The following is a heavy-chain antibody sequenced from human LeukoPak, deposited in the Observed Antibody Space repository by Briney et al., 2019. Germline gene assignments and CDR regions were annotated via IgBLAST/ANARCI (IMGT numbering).Heavy chain of an antibody. J-gene: IGHJ6*02. CDR2: MNPNSGNT. CDR3: ARAGGYCSGGSCYYEPYYYYGMDV. V-gene: IGHV1-8*01. Sequence: GESLKISCKASGYTFTSYDINWVRQATGQGLEWMGWMNPNSGNTGYAQKFQGRVTMTRNTSISTAYMELSSLRSEDTAVYYCARAGGYCSGGSCYYEPYYYYGMDVWGQGTTVTVSS. CDR1: GYTFTSYD. D-gene: IGHD2-15*01.